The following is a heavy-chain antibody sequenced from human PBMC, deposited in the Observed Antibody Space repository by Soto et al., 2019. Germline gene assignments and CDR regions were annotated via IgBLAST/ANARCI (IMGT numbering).Heavy chain of an antibody. J-gene: IGHJ4*02. CDR3: TTDRHYDILTGYYNWPDY. Sequence: GGSLRLSCAASGFTFSNAWMSWVRQAPGKGLEWVGRIKSKTDGGTTDYAAPVKGRFTISRDDSKNTLYLQMNSLKTEDTAVYYCTTDRHYDILTGYYNWPDYWGQGTLVTGSS. CDR1: GFTFSNAW. V-gene: IGHV3-15*01. CDR2: IKSKTDGGTT. D-gene: IGHD3-9*01.